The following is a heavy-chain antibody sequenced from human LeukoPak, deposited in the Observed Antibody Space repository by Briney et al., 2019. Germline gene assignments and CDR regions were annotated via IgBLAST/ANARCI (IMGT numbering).Heavy chain of an antibody. CDR1: GYTFAGYY. J-gene: IGHJ4*02. D-gene: IGHD5-12*01. CDR3: ARVERGYSGYDSDY. V-gene: IGHV1-2*02. CDR2: INPNSGGT. Sequence: ASVKVSCKASGYTFAGYYLHWVRQAPGQGLEWMGWINPNSGGTAYAQNFQGRVTMTRNTSISTAYMELSSLRSEDTAVYYCARVERGYSGYDSDYWGQGTLVTVSS.